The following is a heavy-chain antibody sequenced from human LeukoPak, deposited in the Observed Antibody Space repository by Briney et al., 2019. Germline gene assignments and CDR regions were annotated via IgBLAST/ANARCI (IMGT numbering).Heavy chain of an antibody. CDR1: GYTFTSYF. CDR3: ATAKFGGNSYFDY. D-gene: IGHD4-23*01. CDR2: INPSGGST. J-gene: IGHJ4*02. V-gene: IGHV1-46*01. Sequence: ASVTVSFKASGYTFTSYFIHWVRQAPGQGLEWMGIINPSGGSTNYAQKFQGRVTMTRDTSTSTVYMELSSLRSEDTAVYYCATAKFGGNSYFDYWGQGTLVTVSS.